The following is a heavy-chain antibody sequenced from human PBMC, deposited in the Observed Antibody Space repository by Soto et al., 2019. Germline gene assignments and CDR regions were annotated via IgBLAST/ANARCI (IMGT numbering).Heavy chain of an antibody. V-gene: IGHV2-5*01. CDR2: IYWNDDK. CDR1: GFSISTTGMV. CDR3: APRTTDTSVDY. J-gene: IGHJ4*02. Sequence: QITLKESGPSLMKPTQTLTLTFTFSGFSISTTGMVVGWLRQPPGKALEWLAFIYWNDDKRYSPSLKSRPTITKHTSKNQLVLTMPNLDPIDTATYYCAPRTTDTSVDYWGQGTLVTVPS. D-gene: IGHD5-18*01.